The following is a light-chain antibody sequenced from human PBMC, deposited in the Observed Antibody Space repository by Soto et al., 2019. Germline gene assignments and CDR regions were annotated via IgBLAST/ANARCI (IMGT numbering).Light chain of an antibody. V-gene: IGLV2-23*01. Sequence: QCVLTQPASVSGSPGQSITISCTGTSSDVGSYNLVSWYQQHPGKAPKLMIYEGSKRPSGVSNRFSGSKSGNTASLTISGLQAEDEADYYCCSYAGSSTYVFGTGTKAPS. CDR1: SSDVGSYNL. J-gene: IGLJ1*01. CDR2: EGS. CDR3: CSYAGSSTYV.